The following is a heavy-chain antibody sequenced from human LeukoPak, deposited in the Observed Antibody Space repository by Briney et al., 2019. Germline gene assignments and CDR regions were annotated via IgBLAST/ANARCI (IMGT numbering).Heavy chain of an antibody. CDR1: GGSFSGYY. D-gene: IGHD1-26*01. CDR2: INHSGST. V-gene: IGHV4-34*01. Sequence: SETLSLTCAVYGGSFSGYYWSWMRQPPGKGLEWIGEINHSGSTNYNPSLKSRVTISVDTSKNQFSLKLSSVTAADTAVYYCARRVVGATRLYYFDYWGQGTLVTVSS. J-gene: IGHJ4*02. CDR3: ARRVVGATRLYYFDY.